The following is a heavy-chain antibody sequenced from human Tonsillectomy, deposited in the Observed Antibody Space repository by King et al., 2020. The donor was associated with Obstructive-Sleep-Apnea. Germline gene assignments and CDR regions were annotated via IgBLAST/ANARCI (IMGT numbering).Heavy chain of an antibody. CDR1: GFTFSSYW. J-gene: IGHJ4*02. Sequence: VQLVESGGGLVQPGGSLRLSCAASGFTFSSYWMHWVRQAPGKGLVWVSRINSDGSSTSYADSLKGRFTISRDNAKNTLYLQMNSLRAEDTAVYYCARDVGTYGDYFFNYWGQGTLVTVSS. CDR2: INSDGSST. V-gene: IGHV3-74*01. CDR3: ARDVGTYGDYFFNY. D-gene: IGHD4-17*01.